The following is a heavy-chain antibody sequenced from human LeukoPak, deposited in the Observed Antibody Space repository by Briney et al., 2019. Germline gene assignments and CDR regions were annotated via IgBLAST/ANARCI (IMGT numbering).Heavy chain of an antibody. J-gene: IGHJ4*02. CDR1: GFTFIDYD. CDR3: ARGGIQVSGIDEFDY. V-gene: IGHV3-13*01. D-gene: IGHD6-19*01. CDR2: IGIRGDT. Sequence: GGSLRLSCAASGFTFIDYDMHWVRQVIGKGLEWVSAIGIRGDTHYSGSVKGRFTISRENAESSLYLQMNSLRGEDTAVYYCARGGIQVSGIDEFDYWGQGALVTVSS.